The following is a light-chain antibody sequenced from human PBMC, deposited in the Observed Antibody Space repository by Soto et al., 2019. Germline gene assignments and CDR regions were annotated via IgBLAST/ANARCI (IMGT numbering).Light chain of an antibody. CDR1: QTITSNY. V-gene: IGKV3-20*01. CDR3: QQYGTSPKT. CDR2: GTS. Sequence: DIVMTQTPLSLSVTPGERAILSCRASQTITSNYLAWYQQKPGQAPRLLIYGTSNRATGIPDRFTGSGSGTEFTLTILRLEREDFAVYYCQQYGTSPKTFGQGTKVDIK. J-gene: IGKJ1*01.